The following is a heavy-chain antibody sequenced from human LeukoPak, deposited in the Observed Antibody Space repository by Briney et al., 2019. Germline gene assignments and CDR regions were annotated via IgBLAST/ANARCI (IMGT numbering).Heavy chain of an antibody. CDR2: ISGSGRNV. V-gene: IGHV3-11*01. Sequence: GGSLRLSCVAYGFPLTDYYMSWVRQVPGRGLEWVSDISGSGRNVYYGDSVKGRFTISRDNAKNSLYLQMNNLRAEDTAVYYCARRIGYYYTMNVWGQGTTVTVSS. CDR3: ARRIGYYYTMNV. J-gene: IGHJ6*02. D-gene: IGHD2-15*01. CDR1: GFPLTDYY.